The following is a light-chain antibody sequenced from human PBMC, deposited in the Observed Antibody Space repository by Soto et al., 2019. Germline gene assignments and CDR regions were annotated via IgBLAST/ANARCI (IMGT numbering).Light chain of an antibody. CDR2: GAS. CDR1: QNIRSH. V-gene: IGKV3-11*01. CDR3: QQRSDSALS. Sequence: EIVLTQSPATLSLSPGERATLSCKASQNIRSHLAWYLQKPGQPPRRLIFGASNRATGIPARFSGSDSGTEVSQTISSQEPEDSGLYSFQQRSDSALSFSGGARGEVK. J-gene: IGKJ4*01.